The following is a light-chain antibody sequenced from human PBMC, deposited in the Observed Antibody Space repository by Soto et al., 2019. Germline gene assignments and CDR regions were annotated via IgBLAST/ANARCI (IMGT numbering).Light chain of an antibody. J-gene: IGKJ1*01. CDR1: QSVSSY. CDR3: QQYNNWPPAWT. V-gene: IGKV3-15*01. CDR2: RAS. Sequence: EIVLTQSPATLSLSPGERATLSCRASQSVSSYLAWYQQQPGQAPRLLIYRASTRASGVPAKFSGDGSGTDFTLTISSLQSEDVAVYYCQQYNNWPPAWTFGQGTKVDIK.